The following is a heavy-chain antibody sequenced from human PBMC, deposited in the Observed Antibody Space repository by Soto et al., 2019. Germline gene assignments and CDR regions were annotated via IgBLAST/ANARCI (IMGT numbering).Heavy chain of an antibody. CDR1: GYTFASYG. D-gene: IGHD5-18*01. Sequence: GASVKVSCKASGYTFASYGISWVRQAPGQGLEWMGWISAYNGNTNYAQKLQGRVTMTTDTSTSTAYMELRSLRSDDTAVYYCASTTAMASLDYWGQGTLVTVSS. J-gene: IGHJ4*02. CDR3: ASTTAMASLDY. CDR2: ISAYNGNT. V-gene: IGHV1-18*01.